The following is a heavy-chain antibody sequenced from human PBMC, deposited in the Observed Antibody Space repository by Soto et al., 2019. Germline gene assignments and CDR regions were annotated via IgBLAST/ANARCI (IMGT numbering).Heavy chain of an antibody. CDR1: GDSVSSGASH. J-gene: IGHJ3*01. CDR2: ISHNATA. CDR3: ARVDWSTSKIGV. V-gene: IGHV4-61*08. Sequence: QLQESGPGLLKPSETLSLTCTVSGDSVSSGASHWTWIRQSPGKGLEWIGYISHNATADCNPSLKSRVSVSVATSKPRFSLKLTSPTTADTAVYYCARVDWSTSKIGVWGPGTRVTVSS. D-gene: IGHD3-9*01.